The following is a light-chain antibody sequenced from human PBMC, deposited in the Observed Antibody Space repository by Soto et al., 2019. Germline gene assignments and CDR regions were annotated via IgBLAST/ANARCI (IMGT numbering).Light chain of an antibody. CDR1: SSDVGGHNS. V-gene: IGLV2-8*01. J-gene: IGLJ3*02. CDR3: SSYADSSNLV. Sequence: QSVLTQPPSASGSPGQSVTISCTGTSSDVGGHNSVSWYQQHPGKAPKLMIYEVNKRPSGVPDRFSGSKSGNTASLTVSGLQAEDEADYYCSSYADSSNLVFGGGTTLTVL. CDR2: EVN.